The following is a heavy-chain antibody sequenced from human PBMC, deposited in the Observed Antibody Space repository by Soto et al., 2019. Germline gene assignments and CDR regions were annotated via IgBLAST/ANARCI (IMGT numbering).Heavy chain of an antibody. Sequence: ASVKVSCKVSGYPITTYYIHWVRQAPGQGLEWMGWIDPRSGGTVYEQKFQGRVTMTRDTSISTVYMDLSGLTSDDTALYYCATDDYGIFPYWGQGSLVTISS. V-gene: IGHV1-2*02. CDR2: IDPRSGGT. J-gene: IGHJ4*02. CDR1: GYPITTYY. CDR3: ATDDYGIFPY. D-gene: IGHD3-10*01.